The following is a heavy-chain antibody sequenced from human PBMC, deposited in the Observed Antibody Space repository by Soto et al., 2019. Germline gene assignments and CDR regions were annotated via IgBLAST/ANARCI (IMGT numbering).Heavy chain of an antibody. CDR1: GHSISSGFYY. J-gene: IGHJ4*02. V-gene: IGHV4-38-2*01. CDR2: IYHSGPT. D-gene: IGHD3-10*01. CDR3: ARTLSGFTYGSRQFYFDY. Sequence: PSETLSLTCAVSGHSISSGFYYWGWIRQPPGKGLEWIGSIYHSGPTSHNSSLKSRVSMSIDTSKNEFSLTLTSVTAADTAVYYCARTLSGFTYGSRQFYFDYWGQGTLVTVSS.